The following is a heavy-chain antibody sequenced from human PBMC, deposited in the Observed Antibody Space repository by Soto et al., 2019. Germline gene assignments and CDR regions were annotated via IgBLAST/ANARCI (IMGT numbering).Heavy chain of an antibody. CDR1: GFTFSSYA. V-gene: IGHV3-30-3*01. CDR3: ARDPGTRTGTNIFDY. Sequence: QVQLVESGGGVVQPGRSLRLSCAASGFTFSSYAMHWVRQAPGKGLEWVAVISYDGSNKYYADSVKGRFTISRDNSKNTLYLQMNSLRAEDTAVYYCARDPGTRTGTNIFDYWGQGTLVTVSS. CDR2: ISYDGSNK. J-gene: IGHJ4*02. D-gene: IGHD1-1*01.